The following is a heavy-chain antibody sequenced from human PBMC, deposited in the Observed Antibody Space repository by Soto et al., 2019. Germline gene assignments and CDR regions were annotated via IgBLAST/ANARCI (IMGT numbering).Heavy chain of an antibody. CDR2: ISYDGSNK. CDR3: AKDPYYYGSGSYYGGLYYYYGMDV. D-gene: IGHD3-10*01. CDR1: GFTFSSYG. J-gene: IGHJ6*02. V-gene: IGHV3-30*18. Sequence: GGSLRLSCAASGFTFSSYGMHWVRQAPGKGLEWVAVISYDGSNKYYADSVKGRFTISRDNSKNTLYLQMNSLRAEDTAVYYCAKDPYYYGSGSYYGGLYYYYGMDVSGQGTTVTVS.